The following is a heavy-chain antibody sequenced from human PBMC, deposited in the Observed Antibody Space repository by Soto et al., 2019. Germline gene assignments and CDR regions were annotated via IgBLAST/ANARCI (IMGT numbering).Heavy chain of an antibody. CDR1: GGSISSSNW. D-gene: IGHD3-3*01. CDR3: ARAVVIIANWFDP. CDR2: IYHSGST. J-gene: IGHJ5*02. Sequence: QVQLQETGPGLVKPSGTLSLTCAVSGGSISSSNWWSWVRQPPGKGLEWIGEIYHSGSTNYNPSLKSRVTISVDKSKNQFSLKLCSVTVADTALYYCARAVVIIANWFDPWGQETLVTVSS. V-gene: IGHV4-4*02.